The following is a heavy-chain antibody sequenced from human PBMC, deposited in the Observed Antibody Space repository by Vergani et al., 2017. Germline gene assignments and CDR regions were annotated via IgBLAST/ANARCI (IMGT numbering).Heavy chain of an antibody. CDR2: IYTSGST. CDR3: ASGPGYSSSWYSAHNWFDP. D-gene: IGHD6-13*01. CDR1: GGSISSYY. Sequence: QVQLQESGPGLVKPSETLSLTCTVSGGSISSYYWSWIRQPPGKGLEWIGYIYTSGSTNYNPSLKSRVTISVDTSKNQFSLKLSSVNAADTAVYYCASGPGYSSSWYSAHNWFDPWGQGTLVTVSS. J-gene: IGHJ5*02. V-gene: IGHV4-4*09.